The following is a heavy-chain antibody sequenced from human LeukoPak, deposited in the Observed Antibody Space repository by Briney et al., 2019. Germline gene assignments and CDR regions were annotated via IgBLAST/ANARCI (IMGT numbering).Heavy chain of an antibody. J-gene: IGHJ4*02. CDR2: ISSSGSTI. CDR3: AREDYGDKIDY. CDR1: EFTFGNFW. D-gene: IGHD4-23*01. Sequence: GGSRRPSFEASEFTFGNFWMTWVRQAPGKGREWVSYISSSGSTIYYADSVKGRFTISRDNAKNSLYLQMNSLRAEDTAVYYCAREDYGDKIDYWGQGTLVTVSS. V-gene: IGHV3-48*04.